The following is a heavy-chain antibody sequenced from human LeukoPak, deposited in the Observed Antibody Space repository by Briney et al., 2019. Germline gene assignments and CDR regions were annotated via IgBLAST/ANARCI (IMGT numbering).Heavy chain of an antibody. V-gene: IGHV1-69*06. CDR1: GGTFSSYA. CDR3: ARSHLPYNWNDMPGWD. D-gene: IGHD1-1*01. J-gene: IGHJ4*02. CDR2: IIPIFGTA. Sequence: SVKVSCKASGGTFSSYAMSWVRQAPGQGLEWMGGIIPIFGTANYAQKFQGRVTITADKSTSTAYMELSSLRSEDTAVSYCARSHLPYNWNDMPGWDSGQGTLFTVSS.